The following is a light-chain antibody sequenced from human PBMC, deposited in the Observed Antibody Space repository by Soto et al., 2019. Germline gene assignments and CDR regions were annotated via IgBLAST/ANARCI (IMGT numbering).Light chain of an antibody. CDR2: KAS. J-gene: IGKJ1*01. CDR3: QQFHSYPWT. V-gene: IGKV1-5*03. Sequence: DIHMTQSPSTLSASMGYIVTIACRASQSISNLLAWYQKKPGKAPNLLIYKASSLEGGVPSRLRGSGYGTELTITISSMQTDDFETYYCQQFHSYPWTFGQGTKVDIK. CDR1: QSISNL.